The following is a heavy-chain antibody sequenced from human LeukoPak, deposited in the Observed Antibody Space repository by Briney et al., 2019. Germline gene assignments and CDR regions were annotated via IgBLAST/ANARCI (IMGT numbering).Heavy chain of an antibody. Sequence: PGGSLRLSCAASGFTFSSYSMNWVRQAPGKGLEWVSYISSSGSTIYYADSVKGRFTISRDNAKNSLYLQMNSLRAEDTAVYYCARDKVGRFGEYWFDPWGQGTLVTVSS. CDR1: GFTFSSYS. CDR3: ARDKVGRFGEYWFDP. J-gene: IGHJ5*02. D-gene: IGHD3-10*01. V-gene: IGHV3-48*04. CDR2: ISSSGSTI.